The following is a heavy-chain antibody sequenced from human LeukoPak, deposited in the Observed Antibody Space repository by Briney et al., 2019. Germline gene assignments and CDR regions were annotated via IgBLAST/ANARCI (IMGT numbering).Heavy chain of an antibody. CDR2: ISGDGGGT. J-gene: IGHJ4*02. D-gene: IGHD3-10*01. CDR3: AKEVRGVNTPVGY. Sequence: GGSLRLSCAASGFTFDDYAMHWVRQAPGKGLEWVSVISGDGGGTYYADSVKGRFTISRDNSKNSLDLQMNSLRTEDTALYFCAKEVRGVNTPVGYWGQGTLVTVSS. CDR1: GFTFDDYA. V-gene: IGHV3-43*02.